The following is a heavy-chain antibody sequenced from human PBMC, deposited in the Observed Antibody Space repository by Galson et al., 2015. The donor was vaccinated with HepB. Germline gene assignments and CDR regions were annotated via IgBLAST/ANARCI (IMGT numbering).Heavy chain of an antibody. D-gene: IGHD4-17*01. V-gene: IGHV3-49*03. Sequence: SLRLSCAASGFTFGDYAMTWFRQAPGKGLEWVGFIRSNAYGGTTEYAASVKGRFTISRDDSKNIAYLQMSRLKTEDTAMYYCSRDLQWGTVTTGNKLLDYWGQGTLVTVSS. J-gene: IGHJ4*02. CDR3: SRDLQWGTVTTGNKLLDY. CDR2: IRSNAYGGTT. CDR1: GFTFGDYA.